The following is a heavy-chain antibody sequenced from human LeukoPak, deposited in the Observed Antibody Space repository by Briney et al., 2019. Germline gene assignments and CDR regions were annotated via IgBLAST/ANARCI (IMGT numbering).Heavy chain of an antibody. Sequence: GGSLRLSCAASGFTFSRYAMHWVRQAPGKGLEWVAVISYDGSNKYYADSVKGRFTISRDNSKNTLYLQMNSLRSEDTAVYYCARGRGGDGYNWLCYFDYWGQGTLVTVSS. CDR3: ARGRGGDGYNWLCYFDY. J-gene: IGHJ4*02. D-gene: IGHD5-24*01. CDR1: GFTFSRYA. CDR2: ISYDGSNK. V-gene: IGHV3-30-3*01.